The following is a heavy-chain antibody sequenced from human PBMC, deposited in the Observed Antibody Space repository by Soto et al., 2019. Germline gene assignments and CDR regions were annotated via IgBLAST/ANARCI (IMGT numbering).Heavy chain of an antibody. CDR3: AAEHLLVTGHYYYGMDF. Sequence: ASEKVSCKASGYTFTSYGISWVRQAPGQGLEWMGWISAYNGNTNYAQKLQGRVTMTTDTSTSTAYMELRSLRSDDTAVYYCAAEHLLVTGHYYYGMDFWGQGTTVTGFS. J-gene: IGHJ6*02. CDR2: ISAYNGNT. V-gene: IGHV1-18*04. CDR1: GYTFTSYG. D-gene: IGHD6-13*01.